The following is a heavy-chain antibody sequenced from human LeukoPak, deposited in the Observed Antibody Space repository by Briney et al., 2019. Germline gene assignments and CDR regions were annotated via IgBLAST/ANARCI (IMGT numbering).Heavy chain of an antibody. CDR1: GFTFSSYS. CDR2: ISSSSSYV. Sequence: PGGSLRLSCAASGFTFSSYSMNWVRQAPGKGLEWVSSISSSSSYVYYADSVKGRFTISRDNAKNSLYLQMNSLRAEDTAVYYCARANYYGSGSYDNYFDYWGQGTLVTVSS. D-gene: IGHD3-10*01. CDR3: ARANYYGSGSYDNYFDY. V-gene: IGHV3-21*01. J-gene: IGHJ4*02.